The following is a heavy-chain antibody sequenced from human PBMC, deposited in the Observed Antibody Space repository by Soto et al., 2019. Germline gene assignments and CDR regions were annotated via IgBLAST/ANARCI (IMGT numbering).Heavy chain of an antibody. D-gene: IGHD2-21*02. CDR2: ITITGDTT. Sequence: EVQLVESEGGLVQPGGSLRLSCEASGFIFTTSDMSWVRQAPGKGLEWISSITITGDTTHYADSVKGRFTISRDNSRTTVFLKKNSLRVDDTAVYYCAKGGGGDHGYWGQGTLVAVSS. CDR3: AKGGGGDHGY. J-gene: IGHJ4*02. V-gene: IGHV3-23*04. CDR1: GFIFTTSD.